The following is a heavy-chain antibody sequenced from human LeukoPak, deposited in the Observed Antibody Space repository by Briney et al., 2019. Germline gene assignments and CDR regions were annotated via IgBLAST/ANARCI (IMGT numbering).Heavy chain of an antibody. Sequence: ASVKVSCKASGHTFTRHDINWVRQATGQGLEGMAWMNPNSGNRGYAPKFQDRVTMTRNTTISTAYMELSSLRSEDSAVYYCARGLGYDILTGPDAFDIWGQGTMVTVSS. CDR1: GHTFTRHD. J-gene: IGHJ3*02. D-gene: IGHD3-9*01. CDR3: ARGLGYDILTGPDAFDI. CDR2: MNPNSGNR. V-gene: IGHV1-8*01.